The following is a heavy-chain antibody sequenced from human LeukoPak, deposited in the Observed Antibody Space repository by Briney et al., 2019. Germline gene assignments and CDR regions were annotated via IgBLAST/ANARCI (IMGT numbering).Heavy chain of an antibody. CDR1: GYTFTGYY. V-gene: IGHV1-2*02. D-gene: IGHD2-2*01. CDR2: INPKSGGA. J-gene: IGHJ6*03. Sequence: AASVKVSCKASGYTFTGYYMHWVRQAPGQGLEWMGLINPKSGGANYAQKLQGRFTMTRDTSISTAYMELSRLRSDDTAVYYCVTENQLPLDYYYDMDVWGKGTTVTVSS. CDR3: VTENQLPLDYYYDMDV.